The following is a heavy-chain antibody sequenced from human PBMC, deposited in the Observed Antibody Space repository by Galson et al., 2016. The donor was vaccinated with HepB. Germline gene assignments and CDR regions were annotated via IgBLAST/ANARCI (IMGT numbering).Heavy chain of an antibody. V-gene: IGHV1-8*01. CDR3: ARGNFHGLDV. D-gene: IGHD1-1*01. Sequence: SVKVSCKASGYTFTGYDINWVRQASGRGLEWMGWMHPNSGNTGYAQKFQGRVTMTRNTALTTAYMELSSLRSEDTAVYYCARGNFHGLDVWGQGATVTVSS. CDR1: GYTFTGYD. CDR2: MHPNSGNT. J-gene: IGHJ6*02.